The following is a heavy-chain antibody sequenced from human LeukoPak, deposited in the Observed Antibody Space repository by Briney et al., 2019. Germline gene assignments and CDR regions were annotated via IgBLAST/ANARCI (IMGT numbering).Heavy chain of an antibody. CDR2: IDPSDSYT. J-gene: IGHJ4*02. D-gene: IGHD6-13*01. V-gene: IGHV5-10-1*01. Sequence: GESLKISCKGSGYSFTSYWISWVRQMPGKGLEWMGRIDPSDSYTNYSPSFQGHVTISADKSISTAYLQWSSLKASDTAMHYCARTLLYSNPFDYWGQGTLVTVSS. CDR1: GYSFTSYW. CDR3: ARTLLYSNPFDY.